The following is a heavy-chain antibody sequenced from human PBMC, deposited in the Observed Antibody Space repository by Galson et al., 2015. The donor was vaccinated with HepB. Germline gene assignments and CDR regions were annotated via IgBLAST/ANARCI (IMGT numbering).Heavy chain of an antibody. Sequence: SLRLSCAASGFTFSSYAMSWVRQAPGKGLEWVSFLGTISNTYYADSVKDRLTISRYNSENTVYLQMNSLRAEDTAVYYCSKHLQSAHLLFVYSCPRTPVTGSS. CDR1: GFTFSSYA. CDR3: SKHLQSAHLLFVY. CDR2: LGTISNT. J-gene: IGHJ4*01. V-gene: IGHV3-23*01. D-gene: IGHD5-24*01.